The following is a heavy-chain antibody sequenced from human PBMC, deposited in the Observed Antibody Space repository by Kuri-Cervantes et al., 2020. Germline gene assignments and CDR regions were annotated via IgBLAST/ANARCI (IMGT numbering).Heavy chain of an antibody. CDR3: ASSLRYFDWLPTTYGMDV. J-gene: IGHJ6*02. Sequence: ASVKVSCKASGYTFTSYGISWVRQASGQGLEWMGWISAYNGNTNYAQKLQGRVTMTRDTSISTAYMELSRLRSDDTAVYYCASSLRYFDWLPTTYGMDVWGQGTTVTVSS. CDR2: ISAYNGNT. CDR1: GYTFTSYG. V-gene: IGHV1-18*01. D-gene: IGHD3-9*01.